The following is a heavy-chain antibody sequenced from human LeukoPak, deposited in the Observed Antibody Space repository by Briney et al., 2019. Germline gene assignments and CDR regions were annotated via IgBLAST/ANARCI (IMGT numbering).Heavy chain of an antibody. Sequence: SETLSLTCTVSGGCISTYWSWIRLSPGNGLEWIGYISYNGSPDYSPSLKSRVTISSDTSKNQFFLIMRSVTAADTAVYYCARDHWLLSSKTWYYYGLDVWGQGTTVTVSS. D-gene: IGHD3-9*01. CDR2: ISYNGSP. CDR1: GGCISTY. CDR3: ARDHWLLSSKTWYYYGLDV. J-gene: IGHJ6*02. V-gene: IGHV4-59*01.